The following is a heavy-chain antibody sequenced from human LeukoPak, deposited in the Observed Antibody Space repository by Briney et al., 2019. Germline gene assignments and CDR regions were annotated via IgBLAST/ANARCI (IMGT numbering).Heavy chain of an antibody. D-gene: IGHD3-10*01. V-gene: IGHV1-58*01. J-gene: IGHJ4*02. CDR1: GFTFTSSA. CDR2: IVVGSGNT. Sequence: SVKVSCKASGFTFTSSAVQWVRQARGQRLEWIGWIVVGSGNTNYAQKFQERVTITRDMSTSTAYMELSSLRSEDTAVYYCAADPLFNYYGSGSYPNPDYWGQGTPVTVSS. CDR3: AADPLFNYYGSGSYPNPDY.